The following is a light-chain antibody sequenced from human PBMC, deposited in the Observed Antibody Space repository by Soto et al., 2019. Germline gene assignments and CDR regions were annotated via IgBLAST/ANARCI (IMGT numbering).Light chain of an antibody. J-gene: IGLJ1*01. CDR2: GNS. CDR3: QSYDSSLSGYV. Sequence: QSVLPQPPSVSVAPGQRVTISCTGSSSNIGAGYDVHWYQQLPGTAPKLLIYGNSNRPSGVPDRFSGSKSGTSASLAITGLQAEDEADYYCQSYDSSLSGYVFGTGTKVTV. CDR1: SSNIGAGYD. V-gene: IGLV1-40*01.